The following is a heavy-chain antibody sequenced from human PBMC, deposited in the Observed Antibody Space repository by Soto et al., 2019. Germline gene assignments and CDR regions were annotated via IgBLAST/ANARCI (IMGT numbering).Heavy chain of an antibody. D-gene: IGHD3-10*01. CDR1: GGSISSGGYY. CDR3: ARVLWFGELTSGWFDP. Sequence: QVQLQESGPGLVKPSQTLSLTCTVSGGSISSGGYYWSWIRQHPGKGLEWIGYIYYSGSTYYSPSLKSRVTISVDTSKNQFSLKLSSVTAADTAVYYCARVLWFGELTSGWFDPWGQGTLVTVSS. J-gene: IGHJ5*02. CDR2: IYYSGST. V-gene: IGHV4-31*03.